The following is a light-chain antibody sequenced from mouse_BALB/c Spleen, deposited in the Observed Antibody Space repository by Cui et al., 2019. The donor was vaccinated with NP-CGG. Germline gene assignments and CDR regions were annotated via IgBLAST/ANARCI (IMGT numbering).Light chain of an antibody. J-gene: IGLJ1*01. CDR2: GTN. CDR3: ALWYSNHWV. V-gene: IGLV1*01. CDR1: TGAVTTSNY. Sequence: QAAVTQESAPTTSPGETVTLTCRSSTGAVTTSNYANWVQEKPDHLFTGLIGGTNNRVPGVPARFSGSLIGDKAVLTITGAQTEDETIYFCALWYSNHWVFGGGTKLTVL.